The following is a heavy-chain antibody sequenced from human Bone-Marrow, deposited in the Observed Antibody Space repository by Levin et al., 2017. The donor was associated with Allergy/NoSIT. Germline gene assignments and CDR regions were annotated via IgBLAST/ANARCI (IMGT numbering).Heavy chain of an antibody. CDR3: ARRAYYGSGSYYQTSDTDAFDI. J-gene: IGHJ3*02. CDR2: IIPILGIA. V-gene: IGHV1-69*02. D-gene: IGHD3-10*01. Sequence: AASVKVSCKASGGTFSSYPISWVRQAPGQGLEWMGRIIPILGIANYAQKFQGRVTITADKSTSTAYMELSSLRSEDTAVYYCARRAYYGSGSYYQTSDTDAFDIWGQGTMVTVSS. CDR1: GGTFSSYP.